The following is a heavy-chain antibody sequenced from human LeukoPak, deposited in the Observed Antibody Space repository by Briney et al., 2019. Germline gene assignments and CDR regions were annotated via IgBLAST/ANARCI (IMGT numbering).Heavy chain of an antibody. J-gene: IGHJ4*02. CDR2: IYYSGST. Sequence: SETLSLTCTVSGGSISSYYWSWIRQPPGKGLEWIGYIYYSGSTNYNPSLKSRVTISVDTSKNQFSLKLSSVTAADTVVYYCAGRNSYGLDYWGQGTLVTVSS. D-gene: IGHD5-18*01. CDR3: AGRNSYGLDY. V-gene: IGHV4-59*12. CDR1: GGSISSYY.